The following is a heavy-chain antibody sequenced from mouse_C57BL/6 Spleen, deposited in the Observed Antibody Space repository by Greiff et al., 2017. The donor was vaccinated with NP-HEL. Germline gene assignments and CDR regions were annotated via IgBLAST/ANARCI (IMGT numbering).Heavy chain of an antibody. CDR3: ASRGIYYYGSSYPDYAMDY. V-gene: IGHV1-82*01. CDR2: IYPGDGDT. CDR1: GYAFSSSW. Sequence: VMLVESGPELVKPGASVKISCKASGYAFSSSWMNWVKQRPGKGLEWIGRIYPGDGDTNYNGKFKGKATLTADKSSSTAYMQLSSLTSEDSAVYFCASRGIYYYGSSYPDYAMDYWGQGTSVTVSS. D-gene: IGHD1-1*01. J-gene: IGHJ4*01.